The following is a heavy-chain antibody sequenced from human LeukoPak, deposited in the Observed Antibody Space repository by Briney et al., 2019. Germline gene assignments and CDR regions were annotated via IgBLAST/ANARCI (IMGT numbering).Heavy chain of an antibody. Sequence: SETLSLTCTVSGASVSSSSYYWGWIRQPPGKGLEWIGSIYYSGSTYYNPSLKSRVTISVDTSKNQFSLKVRSVTAADTAVYFCARGLSKRAYYYYMDVWGKGTTVTVSS. D-gene: IGHD3-16*01. CDR3: ARGLSKRAYYYYMDV. V-gene: IGHV4-39*07. J-gene: IGHJ6*03. CDR1: GASVSSSSYY. CDR2: IYYSGST.